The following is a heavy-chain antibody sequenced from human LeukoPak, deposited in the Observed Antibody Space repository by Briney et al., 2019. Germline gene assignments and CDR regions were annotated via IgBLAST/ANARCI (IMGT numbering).Heavy chain of an antibody. J-gene: IGHJ3*02. V-gene: IGHV4-30-4*01. D-gene: IGHD3-3*01. CDR1: GGSISSGDYY. Sequence: SETLSLTCTVSGGSISSGDYYWRWIRQPPGKGLEWIGYIYYSGSTYYNPSLKSRVTISVDTSKNQFSLKLSSVTAADTAVYYCAAIAESTIFGVVIHDAFDIWGQGTMVTVSS. CDR2: IYYSGST. CDR3: AAIAESTIFGVVIHDAFDI.